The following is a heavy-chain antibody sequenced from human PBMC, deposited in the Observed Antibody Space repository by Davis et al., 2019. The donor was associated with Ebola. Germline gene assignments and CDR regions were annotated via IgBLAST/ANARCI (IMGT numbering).Heavy chain of an antibody. J-gene: IGHJ6*03. CDR1: GGSIRRGGSY. CDR2: IYYSGST. V-gene: IGHV4-31*03. D-gene: IGHD3-22*01. Sequence: PSQTLSPTCTVSGGSIRRGGSYWTWIRQHPGKGLEWIGYIYYSGSTYYKPSLKSRVTISLDTSKNQFSLNLYSVTAADTAVYYCARDLRYDSSGYDYYFYMDVWGKGTTVTVSS. CDR3: ARDLRYDSSGYDYYFYMDV.